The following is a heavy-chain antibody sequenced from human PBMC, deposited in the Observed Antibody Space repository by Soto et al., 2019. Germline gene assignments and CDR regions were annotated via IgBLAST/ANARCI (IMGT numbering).Heavy chain of an antibody. CDR2: IIPIFGRG. Sequence: SVKVSCKGSGGTFSRYAIIWVRQAPGQGLEWMGGIIPIFGRGNYEQNFKGRVTITADESTSTAYTELSSLRSEDTAVYYCARDLRVTATAMHYWGQGTLVTVSS. J-gene: IGHJ4*02. D-gene: IGHD2-2*01. CDR1: GGTFSRYA. CDR3: ARDLRVTATAMHY. V-gene: IGHV1-69*13.